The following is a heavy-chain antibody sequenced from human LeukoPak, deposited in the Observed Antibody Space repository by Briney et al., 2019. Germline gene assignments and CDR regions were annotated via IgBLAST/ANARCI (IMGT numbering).Heavy chain of an antibody. J-gene: IGHJ6*02. CDR1: GGSFNNYA. V-gene: IGHV1-69*04. Sequence: ASVKVSCKASGGSFNNYAINWVRQAPGQGLEWMGRIIPSLEIANYAQKFQGRVTITADKSTSTAYMELSSLRAEDTAVYYCARAAYGSGSYYGMDVWGQGTTVTVSS. CDR3: ARAAYGSGSYYGMDV. D-gene: IGHD3-10*01. CDR2: IIPSLEIA.